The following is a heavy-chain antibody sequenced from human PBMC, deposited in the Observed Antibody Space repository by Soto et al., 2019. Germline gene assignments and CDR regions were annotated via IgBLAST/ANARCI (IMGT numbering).Heavy chain of an antibody. CDR1: GFTFSSYG. Sequence: GGSLRLSCAASGFTFSSYGMHWVRQAPGKGLEWVAVIWYDGSNKYYADSVKGRFTISRDNSKNTPYLQMNSLRAEDTAVYYCARASSSSFPYYFDHWGQGTLVTVSS. CDR3: ARASSSSFPYYFDH. J-gene: IGHJ4*02. CDR2: IWYDGSNK. D-gene: IGHD6-6*01. V-gene: IGHV3-33*01.